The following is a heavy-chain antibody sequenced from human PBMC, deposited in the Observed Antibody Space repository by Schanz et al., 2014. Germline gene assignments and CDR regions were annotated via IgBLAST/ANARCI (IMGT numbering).Heavy chain of an antibody. CDR1: GFVFGDYY. J-gene: IGHJ2*01. CDR3: ARNRGSGGQNWYFDL. V-gene: IGHV3-11*01. D-gene: IGHD1-26*01. CDR2: ISGSSRTI. Sequence: QVQLVDSGGGLVKPGGSLRLSCAASGFVFGDYYMTWIRQAPGKGLEWVSYISGSSRTIYYADSMKGRFTVSRDNAENALYLQMNSLRADDTAVYYCARNRGSGGQNWYFDLWGRGTLXTVSS.